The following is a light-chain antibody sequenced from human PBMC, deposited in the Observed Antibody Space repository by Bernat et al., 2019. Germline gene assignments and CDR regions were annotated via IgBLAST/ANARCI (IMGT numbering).Light chain of an antibody. CDR3: MQALQTPYN. Sequence: DIVMTQSPLSLPVTPGEPASISCRSSQSLLHSNGYNYLDWYLQKPGQSPQLLIYLGSNRASGVPDRFSGSGSGTDFTLKISRVEAEDVGVYYCMQALQTPYNFGQGTKLE. CDR2: LGS. J-gene: IGKJ2*01. V-gene: IGKV2-28*01. CDR1: QSLLHSNGYNY.